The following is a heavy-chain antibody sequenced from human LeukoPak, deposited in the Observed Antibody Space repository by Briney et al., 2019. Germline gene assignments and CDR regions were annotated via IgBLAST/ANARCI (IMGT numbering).Heavy chain of an antibody. CDR1: GFTFSSFA. CDR3: GRIVGGGAFYI. V-gene: IGHV3-64*04. Sequence: GGSLRLSCSASGFTFSSFAMHWVRQAPGKGLEYVAAISRNGGSTYYADSVKGRFTISRDNSKNTLYLQMNSLRDEDTAVYYCGRIVGGGAFYIWGQGTMVTVSS. J-gene: IGHJ3*02. D-gene: IGHD1-26*01. CDR2: ISRNGGST.